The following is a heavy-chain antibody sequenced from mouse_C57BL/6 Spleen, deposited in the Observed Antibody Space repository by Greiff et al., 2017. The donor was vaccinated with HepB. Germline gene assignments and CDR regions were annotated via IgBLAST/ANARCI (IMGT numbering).Heavy chain of an antibody. CDR3: ARDRGYYGLDY. J-gene: IGHJ2*01. CDR2: ISDGGSYT. Sequence: EVKLVESGGGLVKPGGSLKLSCAASGFTFSSYAMSWVRQTPEKRLEWVATISDGGSYTYYPDNVKGRFTFSRDNAKNNQYLQMSHLKSEDTAWDYCARDRGYYGLDYWGKGTTLTVSS. V-gene: IGHV5-4*01. CDR1: GFTFSSYA. D-gene: IGHD1-1*01.